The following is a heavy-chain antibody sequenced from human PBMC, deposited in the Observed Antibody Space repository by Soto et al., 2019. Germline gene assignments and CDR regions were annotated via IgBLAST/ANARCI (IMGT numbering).Heavy chain of an antibody. CDR2: ILNSGNT. CDR3: GRPWVFPVAGSRCDS. V-gene: IGHV4-39*01. J-gene: IGHJ5*01. Sequence: QVQLQESAPGLVGPSETLALTCTVSGGSVNGDSYCCGWIRQPPGKGLEWIGSILNSGNTRYSPSLQRRVPISFDTSKNQFSLNLPSVNPTARALYCCGRPWVFPVAGSRCDSWRLGTMLTVSS. D-gene: IGHD6-19*01. CDR1: GGSVNGDSYC.